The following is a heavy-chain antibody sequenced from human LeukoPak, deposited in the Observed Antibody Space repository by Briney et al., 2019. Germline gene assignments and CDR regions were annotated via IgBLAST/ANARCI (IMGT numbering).Heavy chain of an antibody. CDR3: AREPVGAVAGY. J-gene: IGHJ4*02. Sequence: AGGSLRLSCAASGFTFSSYEMNWVRQAPGRGLEWVSFISRSGTTIYYADSVKGRFTISRDNAKNSLYLQMNSLRAEDTAVYYCAREPVGAVAGYWGQGTLVTVSS. D-gene: IGHD6-19*01. CDR1: GFTFSSYE. V-gene: IGHV3-48*03. CDR2: ISRSGTTI.